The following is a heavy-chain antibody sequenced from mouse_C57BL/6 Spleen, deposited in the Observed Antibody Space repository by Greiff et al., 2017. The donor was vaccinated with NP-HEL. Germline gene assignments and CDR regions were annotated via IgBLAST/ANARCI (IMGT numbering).Heavy chain of an antibody. J-gene: IGHJ1*03. CDR2: INPNNGGT. Sequence: EVQLQQPGPELVKPGASVKIPCKASGYTFTDYNMDWVKQSHGKSLEWIGDINPNNGGTIYNQKFKGKATLTVDKSSSTAYMELRSLTSEDAAVYYCARWGTETRYFDVWGTGTTVTVSS. CDR3: ARWGTETRYFDV. CDR1: GYTFTDYN. D-gene: IGHD3-3*01. V-gene: IGHV1-18*01.